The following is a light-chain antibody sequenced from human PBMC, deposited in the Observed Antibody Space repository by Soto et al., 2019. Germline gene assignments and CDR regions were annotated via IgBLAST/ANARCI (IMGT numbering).Light chain of an antibody. J-gene: IGKJ1*01. CDR2: GAF. Sequence: IRMKQSPVTLSVSPGERATLSCRASQSVSSNLAWYQQKPGQAPSLLIYGAFTRATGIPARFSGTGSGTDFTLTISRLEPEDFAVYYCQQYGTSPTWPFGQGS. CDR3: QQYGTSPTWP. V-gene: IGKV3-15*01. CDR1: QSVSSN.